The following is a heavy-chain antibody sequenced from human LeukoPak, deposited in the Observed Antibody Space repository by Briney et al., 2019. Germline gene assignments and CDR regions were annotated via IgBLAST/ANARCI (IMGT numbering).Heavy chain of an antibody. CDR1: GFAVSSNY. D-gene: IGHD4-23*01. V-gene: IGHV3-53*01. CDR2: IYSGGNT. Sequence: GGSLRLSCAASGFAVSSNYLSWVRQAPGKGLECVSVIYSGGNTYYADSVKGRFTISRDNSKNTLFLQMNSLRAEDTAVYYCARRGDGGRSFDYWGQGTLVTVSS. J-gene: IGHJ4*02. CDR3: ARRGDGGRSFDY.